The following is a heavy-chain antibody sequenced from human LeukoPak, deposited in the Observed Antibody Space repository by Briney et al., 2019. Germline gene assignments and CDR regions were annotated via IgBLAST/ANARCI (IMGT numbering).Heavy chain of an antibody. CDR2: IYYSGST. V-gene: IGHV4-31*03. CDR3: ARGDENWFDP. Sequence: PSQTLSLTCTVSGGSISSGGYYWSWIRRHPGKGLEWIGYIYYSGSTYYNPSLKSRVTISVDTSKNQFSLKLSSVTAADTAVYYCARGDENWFDPWGQGTLVTVSS. CDR1: GGSISSGGYY. J-gene: IGHJ5*02.